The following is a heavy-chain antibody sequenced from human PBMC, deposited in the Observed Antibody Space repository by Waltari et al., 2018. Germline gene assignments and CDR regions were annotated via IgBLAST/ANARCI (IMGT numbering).Heavy chain of an antibody. Sequence: QVQLVQSGGEVKKPGASVKVSCETSGYTFTSFAISWARQAPGQGLEWMGWINTKRGDTNYAQRFQGRVTMTTDTSTSTAYMELKSLTSDDTAVYYCARDLYSGYDFLLPFDYWGQGSLVTVSS. CDR2: INTKRGDT. CDR1: GYTFTSFA. V-gene: IGHV1-18*01. J-gene: IGHJ4*02. CDR3: ARDLYSGYDFLLPFDY. D-gene: IGHD5-12*01.